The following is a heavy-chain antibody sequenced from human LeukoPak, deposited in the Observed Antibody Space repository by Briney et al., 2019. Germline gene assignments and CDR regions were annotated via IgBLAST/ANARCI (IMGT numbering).Heavy chain of an antibody. CDR3: ARNPPAPLYYYYYMDV. Sequence: SETLSLTCSVSGGSIRSSSYYWGWIRQPPGKGLEWIGSIYYSGSTYYNSSLKSRVTISEDTSKNQFSLKLSSVTAADTAVYYCARNPPAPLYYYYYMDVWGKGTTVTVSS. V-gene: IGHV4-39*07. CDR2: IYYSGST. J-gene: IGHJ6*03. CDR1: GGSIRSSSYY. D-gene: IGHD1-14*01.